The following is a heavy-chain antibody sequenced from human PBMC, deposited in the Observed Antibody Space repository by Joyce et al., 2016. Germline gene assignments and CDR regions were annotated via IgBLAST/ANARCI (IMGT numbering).Heavy chain of an antibody. CDR3: HSEIASIDFDY. V-gene: IGHV3-30-3*02. CDR2: IADDGSNK. CDR1: GFSFRNYA. Sequence: VQLVESGGGVVQPGRSLRLSCEASGFSFRNYAVHWVRQAHGKGLDWAAVIADDGSNKYYAYAVRGRFTISRDNSKNTLYLQMNSLRPEDTAVYYCHSEIASIDFDYWGQGTLVTVSS. J-gene: IGHJ4*02. D-gene: IGHD5-24*01.